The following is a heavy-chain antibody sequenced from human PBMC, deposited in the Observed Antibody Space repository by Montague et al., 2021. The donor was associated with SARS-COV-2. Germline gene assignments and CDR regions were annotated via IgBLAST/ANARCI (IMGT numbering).Heavy chain of an antibody. J-gene: IGHJ6*02. CDR2: ISAYNGNT. CDR1: GYTFTSYG. V-gene: IGHV1-18*01. D-gene: IGHD5-12*01. Sequence: SVKVSCKASGYTFTSYGLSWLRQAPGQGLEWMGWISAYNGNTNYAQKLQGRVTMTTDTSTSTAYMELRSLRSDDTAVYYCARDEGIVASYYYYGMDVWGQGTTVTVSS. CDR3: ARDEGIVASYYYYGMDV.